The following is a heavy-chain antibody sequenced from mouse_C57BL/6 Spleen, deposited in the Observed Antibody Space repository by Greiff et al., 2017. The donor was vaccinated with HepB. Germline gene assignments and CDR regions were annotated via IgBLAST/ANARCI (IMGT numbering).Heavy chain of an antibody. Sequence: EVKVEESGGGLVKPGGSLKLSCAASGFTFSSYAMSWVRQTPEKRLEWVATISDGGSYTYYPDNVKGRFTISRDNAKNNLYLQMSHLKSEDTAMYYCARDTIYSKGAMDYWGQGTSVTVSS. CDR2: ISDGGSYT. CDR3: ARDTIYSKGAMDY. J-gene: IGHJ4*01. CDR1: GFTFSSYA. D-gene: IGHD2-5*01. V-gene: IGHV5-4*01.